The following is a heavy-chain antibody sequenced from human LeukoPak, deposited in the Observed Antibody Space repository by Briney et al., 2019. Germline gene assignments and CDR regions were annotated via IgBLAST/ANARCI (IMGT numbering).Heavy chain of an antibody. D-gene: IGHD2-8*02. V-gene: IGHV4-38-2*02. CDR2: IYHSGST. CDR3: ARSGPYYYYYYLDV. J-gene: IGHJ6*03. Sequence: PSETLSLTCTVSGYSISSGYYWGCIRQPPGKGLEWIGIIYHSGSTYYNPSLKSRFTISLDTSKNQFSLKLTSVTAADTAVYYCARSGPYYYYYYLDVWGKGTTVTISS. CDR1: GYSISSGYY.